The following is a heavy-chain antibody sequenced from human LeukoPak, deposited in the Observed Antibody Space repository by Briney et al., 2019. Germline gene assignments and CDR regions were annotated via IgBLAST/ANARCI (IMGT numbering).Heavy chain of an antibody. CDR1: GGFFSGYY. Sequence: SETLSLTCAVYGGFFSGYYWSWIRQPPGKGLEWIGEINHSGSTNYNPSLKSRVTISVDTSKNQFSLKLSSVTAADTAVYYCARSSVAGLSIDYWGQGTLVTVSS. D-gene: IGHD6-19*01. J-gene: IGHJ4*02. CDR3: ARSSVAGLSIDY. V-gene: IGHV4-34*01. CDR2: INHSGST.